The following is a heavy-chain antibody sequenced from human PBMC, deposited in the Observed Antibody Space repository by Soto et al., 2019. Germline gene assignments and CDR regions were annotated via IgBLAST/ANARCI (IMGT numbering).Heavy chain of an antibody. Sequence: GGSLRLSCAASGFTFSDYGVHWVRQAPGKGLEWVAGISYGGSSKFYADSMQGRLTISRDNSQKILHLQMDSLRAEDTAVYYCVRGTYRGTDRDPACEYWGQGTLVTVSS. D-gene: IGHD1-26*01. CDR3: VRGTYRGTDRDPACEY. J-gene: IGHJ4*02. V-gene: IGHV3-30*03. CDR1: GFTFSDYG. CDR2: ISYGGSSK.